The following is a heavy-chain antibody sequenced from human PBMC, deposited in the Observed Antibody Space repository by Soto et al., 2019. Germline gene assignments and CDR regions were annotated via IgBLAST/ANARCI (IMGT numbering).Heavy chain of an antibody. D-gene: IGHD1-26*01. V-gene: IGHV1-18*04. CDR3: ARDPGTYSGSYRY. J-gene: IGHJ4*02. Sequence: ASVKVSCKXSGYTFTTYGISWVRQAPGQGLEWMGWISAYNGNTKYAQKLQGRVTMTTDTSSSTAYMELRSLISDDTAVYYCARDPGTYSGSYRYWGQGTLVTVSS. CDR1: GYTFTTYG. CDR2: ISAYNGNT.